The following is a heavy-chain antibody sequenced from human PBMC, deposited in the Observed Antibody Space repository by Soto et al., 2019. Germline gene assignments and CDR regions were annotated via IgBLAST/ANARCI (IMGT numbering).Heavy chain of an antibody. CDR1: GASISDYY. CDR3: ARESRSALGTVEH. V-gene: IGHV4-4*07. CDR2: IYASGNT. D-gene: IGHD6-13*01. J-gene: IGHJ4*02. Sequence: QVQLQESGPGLVKPSETLSLTCTVSGASISDYYWSWIRQPAGKGLECIGRIYASGNTNYNPSLKSRVTMSVDKSKNQFSLTLNSVTAADTAVYYCARESRSALGTVEHWGRGTLVTVSS.